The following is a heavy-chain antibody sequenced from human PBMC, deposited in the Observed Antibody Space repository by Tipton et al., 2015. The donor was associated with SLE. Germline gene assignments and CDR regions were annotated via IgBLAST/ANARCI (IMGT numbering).Heavy chain of an antibody. D-gene: IGHD6-13*01. CDR2: VIPIFGTA. V-gene: IGHV1-69*01. CDR1: GGTFSSYA. CDR3: ASRGYTSSWFDY. Sequence: QLVQSGPEVKKPGSSVKVSCKASGGTFSSYAISWVRQAPGQGLEWMGGVIPIFGTANYAQKFQGRVTITADESTSTAYMELSSLRSEDPAVYYCASRGYTSSWFDYWGQGALVTVAS. J-gene: IGHJ4*02.